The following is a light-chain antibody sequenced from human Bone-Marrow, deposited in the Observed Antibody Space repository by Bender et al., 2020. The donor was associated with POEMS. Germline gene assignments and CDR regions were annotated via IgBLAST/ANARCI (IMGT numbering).Light chain of an antibody. CDR2: EGS. V-gene: IGLV2-23*01. CDR3: CAYAGSGTWV. Sequence: QSALTQPASVSGSPGQSITIPCTGTSDDVGGYNVVSWYQQHAGKAPKLMIYEGSKRPSGVSNRFSGSQSGYTASLTISGLQTEDEAYYYCCAYAGSGTWVFGGGTKLTVL. J-gene: IGLJ3*02. CDR1: SDDVGGYNV.